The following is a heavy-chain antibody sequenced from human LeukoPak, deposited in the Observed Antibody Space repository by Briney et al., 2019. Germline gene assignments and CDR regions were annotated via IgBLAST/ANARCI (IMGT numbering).Heavy chain of an antibody. Sequence: GGSLRLSCAASGFTFSNAWMSWVRQAPGKGLEWVGRIKSKTDGGTTDYAAPVKGRFTISRDDSENTLYLQMNSLKTEDTAVYYCTTGTPYDSSGYYSVYWGQGTLVTVSS. CDR3: TTGTPYDSSGYYSVY. CDR2: IKSKTDGGTT. CDR1: GFTFSNAW. V-gene: IGHV3-15*01. J-gene: IGHJ4*02. D-gene: IGHD3-22*01.